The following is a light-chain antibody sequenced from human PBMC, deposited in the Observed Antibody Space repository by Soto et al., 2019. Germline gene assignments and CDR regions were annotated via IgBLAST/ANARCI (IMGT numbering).Light chain of an antibody. V-gene: IGKV1-39*01. CDR1: QSISNH. CDR3: QQSYSSPPT. CDR2: AAS. Sequence: DIQMTQSPSSLSASVEDRVIITCRASQSISNHLNWYQQKPGIAPELLIFAASSLQSGVPSRFSGSRSGPDFTLTISSLQPEDFATYYCQQSYSSPPTFGQGTKVDI. J-gene: IGKJ1*01.